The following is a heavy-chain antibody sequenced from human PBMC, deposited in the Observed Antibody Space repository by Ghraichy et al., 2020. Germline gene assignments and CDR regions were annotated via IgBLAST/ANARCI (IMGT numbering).Heavy chain of an antibody. CDR2: ISGSGGST. CDR1: GFTFSSYV. V-gene: IGHV3-23*01. CDR3: AKEGWSAYYEYYFDY. J-gene: IGHJ4*02. D-gene: IGHD3-3*01. Sequence: GESLRLSCAASGFTFSSYVMSWVRQAPGKGLEWVSAISGSGGSTYYADSVKGLFTISRDNSKNTLYLQMNNLRAEDTAVYYCAKEGWSAYYEYYFDYWGQGTLVTVSS.